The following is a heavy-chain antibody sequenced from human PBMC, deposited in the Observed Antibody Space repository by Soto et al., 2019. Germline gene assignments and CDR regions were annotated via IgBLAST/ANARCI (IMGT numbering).Heavy chain of an antibody. CDR3: AKDSKRAITIFGVVPSRLYYFDY. CDR2: ISGSGGST. D-gene: IGHD3-3*01. J-gene: IGHJ4*02. Sequence: GGSLRLSCAASGFTFSSYAMSWVRQAPGKGLEWVSAISGSGGSTYYADSVKGRFTISRDNSKNTLYLQMNSLRAEDTAVYYCAKDSKRAITIFGVVPSRLYYFDYWGQGTLVIVSS. CDR1: GFTFSSYA. V-gene: IGHV3-23*01.